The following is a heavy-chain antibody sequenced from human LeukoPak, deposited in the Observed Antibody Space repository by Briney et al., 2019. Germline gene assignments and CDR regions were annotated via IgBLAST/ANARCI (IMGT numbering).Heavy chain of an antibody. CDR1: GGTFSSYA. J-gene: IGHJ3*02. V-gene: IGHV1-69*06. Sequence: SVKVSCKASGGTFSSYAISWVRQAPGHGLEWMGGIIPIFGTANYAQKFQGRVTITADKSTSTAYMELSSLRSEDTAVYYCARAAGYCSSTSCYGGDAFDIWGQGTMVTVSS. D-gene: IGHD2-2*01. CDR2: IIPIFGTA. CDR3: ARAAGYCSSTSCYGGDAFDI.